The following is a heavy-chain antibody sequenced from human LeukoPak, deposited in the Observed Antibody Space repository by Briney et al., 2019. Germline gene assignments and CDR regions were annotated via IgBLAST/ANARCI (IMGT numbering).Heavy chain of an antibody. CDR1: GGTFSSYA. V-gene: IGHV1-69*05. Sequence: SVKVSCKASGGTFSSYAISWVLQAPGQGLEWMGGIIPIFGTANYAQKFQGRVTITTDESTSTAYMELSSLRSEDTAVYYRALVVIFPPYYYYYYMDVWGKGTTVTVSS. CDR2: IIPIFGTA. CDR3: ALVVIFPPYYYYYYMDV. J-gene: IGHJ6*03. D-gene: IGHD3-22*01.